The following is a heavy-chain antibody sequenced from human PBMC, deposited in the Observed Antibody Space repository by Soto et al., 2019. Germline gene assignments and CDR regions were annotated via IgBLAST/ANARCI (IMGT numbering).Heavy chain of an antibody. D-gene: IGHD6-19*01. Sequence: QVQLVQSGAEVKKPGASVQVSCKASGYTFTNYGIHWVRQAPGQRLEWMGWINSGNGNTKYSQKLQGRVTINRDTSASTAYRELSSLRSEDTAVYYCARSGYSSGWYHWYFDFWGRGTLVTVS. CDR1: GYTFTNYG. J-gene: IGHJ2*01. CDR2: INSGNGNT. CDR3: ARSGYSSGWYHWYFDF. V-gene: IGHV1-3*01.